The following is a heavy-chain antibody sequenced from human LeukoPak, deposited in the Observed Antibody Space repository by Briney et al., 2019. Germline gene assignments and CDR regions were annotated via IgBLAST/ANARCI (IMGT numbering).Heavy chain of an antibody. CDR3: ARDLRAAY. J-gene: IGHJ4*02. Sequence: SETLSLTCAVSDDSISTYYWSWIRQPPGKGLEWIGYIYNSGSTNYNPSLKSRVTISVDTSKNQFSLKLSSVTAADTAVYYCARDLRAAYWGQGTLVTVSS. CDR1: DDSISTYY. CDR2: IYNSGST. D-gene: IGHD3-16*01. V-gene: IGHV4-59*01.